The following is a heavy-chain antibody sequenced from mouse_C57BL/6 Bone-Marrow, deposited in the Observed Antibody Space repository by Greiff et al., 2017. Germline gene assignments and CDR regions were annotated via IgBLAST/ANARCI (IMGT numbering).Heavy chain of an antibody. Sequence: EVQRVESGGGLVQPGGSLCLSCAASGFSFTDYYMSWVRPPPGKALEWLGFIRNKAKGYTTEYSASVQGRFTISRDNDQSILYLQMNALRAEDSATYYCARYDGSSYDYAMDYWGQGTSVTVSS. D-gene: IGHD1-1*01. J-gene: IGHJ4*01. V-gene: IGHV7-3*01. CDR2: IRNKAKGYTT. CDR1: GFSFTDYY. CDR3: ARYDGSSYDYAMDY.